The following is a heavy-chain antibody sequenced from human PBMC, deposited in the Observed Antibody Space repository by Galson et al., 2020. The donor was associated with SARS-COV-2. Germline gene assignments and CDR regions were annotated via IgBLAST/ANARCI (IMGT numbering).Heavy chain of an antibody. J-gene: IGHJ3*02. D-gene: IGHD3-22*01. CDR1: GGSINNNNFY. CDR3: ARDSSGNYYSAFDI. CDR2: IFYSGST. Sequence: SETLSLTCTVSGGSINNNNFYWGWIRQPPGKGLEWIGSIFYSGSTYYNPSLKSRVTMFVDTSKNQFSLRLNSVTAADTAWYYFARDSSGNYYSAFDIWGQGTVVSVSS. V-gene: IGHV4-39*01.